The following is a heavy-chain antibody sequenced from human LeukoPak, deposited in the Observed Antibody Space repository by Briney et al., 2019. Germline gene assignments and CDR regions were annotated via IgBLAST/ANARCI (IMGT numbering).Heavy chain of an antibody. CDR1: GGSISSSSYY. Sequence: SETLSLTCTVSGGSISSSSYYWGWIRQPPGKGLEWIGSIYYSGSTYYNPSLKSRVTISVDTSKNQFSLKLSSVTAADTAVYYCARDKRGYHVPDYWGQGTLVTVSS. CDR3: ARDKRGYHVPDY. CDR2: IYYSGST. D-gene: IGHD5-12*01. V-gene: IGHV4-39*02. J-gene: IGHJ4*02.